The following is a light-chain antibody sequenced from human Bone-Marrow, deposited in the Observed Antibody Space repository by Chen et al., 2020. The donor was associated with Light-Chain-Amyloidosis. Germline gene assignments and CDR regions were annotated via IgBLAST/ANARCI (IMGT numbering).Light chain of an antibody. J-gene: IGLJ2*01. CDR2: RDT. Sequence: SYELTQPPSVSVSLGQTARITCSGDDLPTKYAYWYQQKPGQAPVLVIHRDTERPSGISERFAGSSSGTAATLTISGVQAEDEADYHCQSTDSSGTEEVIFGGGTKLTVL. CDR1: DLPTKY. V-gene: IGLV3-25*03. CDR3: QSTDSSGTEEVI.